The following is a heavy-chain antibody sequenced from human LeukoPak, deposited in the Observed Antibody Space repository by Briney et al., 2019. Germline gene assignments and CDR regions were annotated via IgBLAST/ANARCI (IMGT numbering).Heavy chain of an antibody. D-gene: IGHD3-3*01. CDR2: SSTSGSPK. CDR3: ARVRRYPVYDFSPHRYYLDY. CDR1: GFTFSSYE. V-gene: IGHV3-48*03. Sequence: RGSLRLSCAASGFTFSSYEMNWVRQAPGKGLEWVSYSSTSGSPKYYAYSVKGRFTISSAYAKNSLFLQMNSLRAEDTAVYYCARVRRYPVYDFSPHRYYLDYWGQGTLVTVSS. J-gene: IGHJ4*02.